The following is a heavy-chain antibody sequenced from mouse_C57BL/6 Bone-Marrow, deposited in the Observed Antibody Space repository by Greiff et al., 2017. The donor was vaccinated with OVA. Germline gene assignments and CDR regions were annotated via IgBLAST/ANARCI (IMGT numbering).Heavy chain of an antibody. CDR3: ARDPGGFSPWYFDV. V-gene: IGHV3-6*01. Sequence: EVQLQQSGPGLVKPSQSLSLTCSVTGYSITSGYYWNWIRQFPGNKLEWMGYISYDGSNNYNPSLKNRISITRDTSKNQFFLKLNSVTTEDTATYYCARDPGGFSPWYFDVWGTGTTVTVSS. CDR1: GYSITSGYY. J-gene: IGHJ1*03. CDR2: ISYDGSN.